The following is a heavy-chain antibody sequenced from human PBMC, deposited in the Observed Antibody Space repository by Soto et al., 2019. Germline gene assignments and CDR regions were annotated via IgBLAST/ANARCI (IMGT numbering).Heavy chain of an antibody. Sequence: QVQLMQSGAEVKKPGSSVKVSCKASGGTFSTSAISWVRQARGEGLEWVGGIMPVFATPDYAQKFQGRVTNSADESTTTAYLELTSLTTDDTAVYYCARDKDRQQLGGNYYYILDVWGQGTAITVSS. CDR3: ARDKDRQQLGGNYYYILDV. CDR2: IMPVFATP. D-gene: IGHD3-3*02. J-gene: IGHJ6*02. V-gene: IGHV1-69*12. CDR1: GGTFSTSA.